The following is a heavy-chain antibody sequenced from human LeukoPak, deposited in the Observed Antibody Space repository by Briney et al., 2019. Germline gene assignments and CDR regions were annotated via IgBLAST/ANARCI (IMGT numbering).Heavy chain of an antibody. Sequence: SVKVSCKASGYTFTSYGISWVRQAPGQGLEWMGGIIPIFGTANYAQKFQGRVTITADESTSTAYMGLSSLRSEDTAVYYCARPVSEQQLVSDLGYWGQGTLVTVSS. V-gene: IGHV1-69*13. CDR2: IIPIFGTA. D-gene: IGHD6-13*01. J-gene: IGHJ4*02. CDR3: ARPVSEQQLVSDLGY. CDR1: GYTFTSYG.